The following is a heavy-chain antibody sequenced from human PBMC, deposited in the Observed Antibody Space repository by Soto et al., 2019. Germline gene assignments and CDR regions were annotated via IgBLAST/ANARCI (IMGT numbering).Heavy chain of an antibody. D-gene: IGHD5-12*01. J-gene: IGHJ4*02. CDR3: ARVGWLRFIDY. Sequence: SETLSLTCAVYGGSLSGYYWSWIRQPPGKGLEWIGEINHNGGTNYNPSLKSRVTISVDTSKNQFSLKLSSVTAADTAVYYCARVGWLRFIDYWGQGTLVTVSS. CDR2: INHNGGT. V-gene: IGHV4-34*01. CDR1: GGSLSGYY.